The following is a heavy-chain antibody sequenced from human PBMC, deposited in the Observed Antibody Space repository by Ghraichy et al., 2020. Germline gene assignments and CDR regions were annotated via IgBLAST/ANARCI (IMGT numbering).Heavy chain of an antibody. CDR2: MSYDGSYK. Sequence: GESLRLSCAASGFTFSSYGMHWVRQAPGKGLEWVAVMSYDGSYKYYADSVKGRFTISRDNSKNTLYLQMNSLRAEDTAVYYCAKASGLGIPYYYGLDVWGQGTTVTVSS. D-gene: IGHD7-27*01. CDR1: GFTFSSYG. CDR3: AKASGLGIPYYYGLDV. V-gene: IGHV3-30*18. J-gene: IGHJ6*02.